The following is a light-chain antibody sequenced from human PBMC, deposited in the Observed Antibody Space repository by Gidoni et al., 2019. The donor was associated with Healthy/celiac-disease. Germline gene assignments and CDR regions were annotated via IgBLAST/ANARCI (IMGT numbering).Light chain of an antibody. J-gene: IGKJ3*01. V-gene: IGKV4-1*01. CDR1: QSVLYSSNNKNY. CDR2: WAS. CDR3: QQYYSTPFT. Sequence: DIVMTQPPDSQAVSLGERATINCKSSQSVLYSSNNKNYLAWYQQKPGQPPKLLIYWASTRESGVPDRFSGSGSGTDFTLTISSLQAEDVAVYYCQQYYSTPFTFGPGTKVDIK.